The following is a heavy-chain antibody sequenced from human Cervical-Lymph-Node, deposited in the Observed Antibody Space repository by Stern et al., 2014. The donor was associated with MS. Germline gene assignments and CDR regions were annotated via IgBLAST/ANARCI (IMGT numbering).Heavy chain of an antibody. D-gene: IGHD2-15*01. CDR2: ISGSGGST. V-gene: IGHV3-23*04. J-gene: IGHJ2*01. CDR3: AKGYCSGGSCYDWYFDL. CDR1: GFTFSSYA. Sequence: EVQLVQSGGGLVQPGGSLRLSCAASGFTFSSYAMSWVRQAPGKGLEWVSAISGSGGSTYYADSVKGRFTISIDKSKNTLYLQMNSLRAEDTAVYYCAKGYCSGGSCYDWYFDLWGRGTLVTVSS.